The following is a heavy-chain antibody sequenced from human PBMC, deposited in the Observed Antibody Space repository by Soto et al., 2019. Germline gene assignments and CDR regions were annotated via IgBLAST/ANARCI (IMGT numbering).Heavy chain of an antibody. V-gene: IGHV3-74*01. CDR3: ARVNDPVDY. D-gene: IGHD1-1*01. CDR1: GFAFSRYW. Sequence: EVHLVESGGGLVQPGGSLRLSCAASGFAFSRYWMHWVRQAPGGGLMWVSSINDVATRTHYADSVKGRFTVSRDNAKNTVYLQMDSRRDEDTALYYCARVNDPVDYWGQGTLVIVSS. J-gene: IGHJ4*02. CDR2: INDVATRT.